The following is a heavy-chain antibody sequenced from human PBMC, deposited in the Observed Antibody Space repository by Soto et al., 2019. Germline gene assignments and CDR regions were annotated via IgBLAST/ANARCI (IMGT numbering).Heavy chain of an antibody. CDR3: ARVHTYYYSSGSFEL. V-gene: IGHV1-2*02. D-gene: IGHD2-15*01. CDR1: VYTFTCYY. Sequence: XSVKVSCNASVYTFTCYYLDWLRQAPGQGLEWMGWINPNNGDTNYAQNFQGRVTMTRDTSISTAYMELSGLRSDDTAVYYCARVHTYYYSSGSFELWGKRTLVTV. J-gene: IGHJ4*02. CDR2: INPNNGDT.